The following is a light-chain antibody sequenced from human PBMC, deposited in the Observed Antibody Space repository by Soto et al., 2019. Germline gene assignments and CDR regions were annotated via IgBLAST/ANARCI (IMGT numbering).Light chain of an antibody. J-gene: IGKJ1*01. V-gene: IGKV1-5*01. CDR1: QSVGRS. Sequence: DIPMTQSPSTLSASVGDRVTITCRASQSVGRSLAWYQQQRGKAPKLLIYGVSTLESGVPTWFSGFGYGKEFTISISSLQHDALGTYSCQQFYKGSPFRQG. CDR3: QQFYKGSP. CDR2: GVS.